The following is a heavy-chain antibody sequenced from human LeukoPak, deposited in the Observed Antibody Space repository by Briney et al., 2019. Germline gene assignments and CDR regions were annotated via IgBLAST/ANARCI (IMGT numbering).Heavy chain of an antibody. CDR3: ARDRGMDV. V-gene: IGHV4-59*12. CDR1: GGSISSYY. Sequence: SETLSLTCTVSGGSISSYYWSWIRQPPGKGLEWIGYIYYSGSTNYNPSLKSRVTISVDKSKNRFSLKLSSVTAADTAVYYCARDRGMDVWGKGTTVTVSS. J-gene: IGHJ6*04. CDR2: IYYSGST.